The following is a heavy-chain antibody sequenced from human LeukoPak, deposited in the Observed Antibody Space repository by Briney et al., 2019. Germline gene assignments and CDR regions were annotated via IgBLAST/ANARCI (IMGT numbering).Heavy chain of an antibody. Sequence: GGSLRLSWAASGFTFSSYAMHWVRQAPGKGLEWVAVISCDGSNKYYADSVKGRFTISRDNSKNTLYLQMNSLRAEDTAVYYCAREGLSWYDPWGQGTLVTVSS. CDR1: GFTFSSYA. CDR3: AREGLSWYDP. V-gene: IGHV3-30-3*01. CDR2: ISCDGSNK. J-gene: IGHJ5*02.